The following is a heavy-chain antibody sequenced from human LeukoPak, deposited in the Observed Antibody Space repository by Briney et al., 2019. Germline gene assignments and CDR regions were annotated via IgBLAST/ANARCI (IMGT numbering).Heavy chain of an antibody. J-gene: IGHJ5*02. CDR1: GYTFTSYD. V-gene: IGHV1-8*01. Sequence: ASVKVSCKASGYTFTSYDINWVRQATGQGLEWMGWMNPNSGNTGYAQEFQGRVTMTRNTSISTAYMELSSLRSEDTAVYYCALEPNGDYVRWFDPWGQGTLVTVSS. D-gene: IGHD4-17*01. CDR2: MNPNSGNT. CDR3: ALEPNGDYVRWFDP.